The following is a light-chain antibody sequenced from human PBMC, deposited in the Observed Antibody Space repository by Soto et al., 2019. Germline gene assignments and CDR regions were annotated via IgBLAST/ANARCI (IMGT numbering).Light chain of an antibody. J-gene: IGLJ2*01. CDR1: SSDIGDYDY. CDR3: TSYSSGSTHVI. CDR2: DVN. Sequence: QSALTQPASVSGSPGQSITLSCTGTSSDIGDYDYVSWYQRHPGKAPKLIIYDVNNRPSGVSDRFSGSKSGNTASLTISGIQAEDEADSYCTSYSSGSTHVIFGGGTKLTVL. V-gene: IGLV2-14*03.